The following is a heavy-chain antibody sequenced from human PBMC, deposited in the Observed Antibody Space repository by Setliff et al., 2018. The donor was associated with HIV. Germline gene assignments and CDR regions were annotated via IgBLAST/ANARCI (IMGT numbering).Heavy chain of an antibody. V-gene: IGHV3-43*01. CDR2: ISWDGGST. CDR1: GFTFDDYT. D-gene: IGHD2-2*01. CDR3: AKDITRGDYFMDV. J-gene: IGHJ6*03. Sequence: PGGSLRLSCAASGFTFDDYTMHWVRQAPGKGLEWVSLISWDGGSTYYADSVKGRFTISRDNSKNSLYLQMNSLRSEDTALYYCAKDITRGDYFMDVWGNGTTVTVSS.